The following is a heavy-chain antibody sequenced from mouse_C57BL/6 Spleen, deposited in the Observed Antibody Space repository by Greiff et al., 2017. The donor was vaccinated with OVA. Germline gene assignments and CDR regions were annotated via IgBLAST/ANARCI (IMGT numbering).Heavy chain of an antibody. CDR1: GYSITSGYY. Sequence: EVKLQESGPGLVKPSQSLSLTCSVTGYSITSGYYWNWIRQFPGNKLEWMGYISYDGSNNYNPSLKNRISITRDTSKNQFFLKLNSVTTEDTATYYCARDYYGSSRDYFDYWGQGTTLTVSS. D-gene: IGHD1-1*01. CDR2: ISYDGSN. J-gene: IGHJ2*01. CDR3: ARDYYGSSRDYFDY. V-gene: IGHV3-6*01.